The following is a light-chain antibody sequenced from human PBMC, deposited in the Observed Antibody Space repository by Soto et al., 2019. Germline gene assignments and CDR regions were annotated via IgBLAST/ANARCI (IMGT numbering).Light chain of an antibody. CDR2: DDD. CDR3: GSWDSSLSAYA. Sequence: QSALTQPPSVSAAPGQKVTISCSGSSSNIGGNSVSWYQQLPGTAPKLLIYDDDKRPSGIPDRFSGSKSGTSATLGITGFQTGDEADYYCGSWDSSLSAYAFATGTKVTVL. CDR1: SSNIGGNS. J-gene: IGLJ1*01. V-gene: IGLV1-51*01.